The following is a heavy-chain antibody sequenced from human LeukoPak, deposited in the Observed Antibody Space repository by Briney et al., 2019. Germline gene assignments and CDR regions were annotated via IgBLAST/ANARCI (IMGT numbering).Heavy chain of an antibody. CDR3: AKGITMVRGVIITEYYFDY. D-gene: IGHD3-10*01. Sequence: GGSLRLSCAASGFTFSSYSLNWVRQAPGKGLEWVSFISSSSITIYYADSVKGRFTISRDNAKNSLYLQMNSLRAEDTALYYCAKGITMVRGVIITEYYFDYWGQGTLVTVSS. V-gene: IGHV3-48*04. J-gene: IGHJ4*02. CDR1: GFTFSSYS. CDR2: ISSSSITI.